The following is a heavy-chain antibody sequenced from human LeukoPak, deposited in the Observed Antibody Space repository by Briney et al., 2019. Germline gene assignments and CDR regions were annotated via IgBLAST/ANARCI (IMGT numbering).Heavy chain of an antibody. V-gene: IGHV4-59*01. CDR1: GGSISTYY. Sequence: SETLSLTCTVSGGSISTYYWSWIRQPPGKGLEWIGYIYYSGSTSYNPSLKSRVTISVDTSKNQFSLKLSSVTAADTAVYYCARDPTGTPTFDYWGQGTLVTVSS. D-gene: IGHD1-7*01. CDR3: ARDPTGTPTFDY. CDR2: IYYSGST. J-gene: IGHJ4*02.